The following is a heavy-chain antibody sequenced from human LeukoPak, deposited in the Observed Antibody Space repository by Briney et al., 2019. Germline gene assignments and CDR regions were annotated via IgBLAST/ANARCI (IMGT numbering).Heavy chain of an antibody. CDR3: ARGLEPGKYYFDY. J-gene: IGHJ4*02. Sequence: SETLSLTCAVYGGSFSGYYWSWIRQPPGKGLEWIGEINHSGSTNYNPSPKSRVTISVDTSKNQFSLKLSSVTAADTAVYYCARGLEPGKYYFDYWAREPWSPSPQ. CDR2: INHSGST. CDR1: GGSFSGYY. V-gene: IGHV4-34*01. D-gene: IGHD1-1*01.